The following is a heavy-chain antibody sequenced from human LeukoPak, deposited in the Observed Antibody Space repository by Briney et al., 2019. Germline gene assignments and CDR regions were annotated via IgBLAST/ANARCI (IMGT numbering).Heavy chain of an antibody. CDR3: ATEGIGEFPNWFDP. V-gene: IGHV1-24*01. Sequence: ASVKVSCKVSGYTLTELSMHWVRQAPGKGLEWMGGFDPEDGETIYAQKFQGRVTMTEDTSTDTAYMELSSLRSEDTAVYYCATEGIGEFPNWFDPWGQGTLVTVSS. CDR1: GYTLTELS. CDR2: FDPEDGET. J-gene: IGHJ5*02. D-gene: IGHD3-10*01.